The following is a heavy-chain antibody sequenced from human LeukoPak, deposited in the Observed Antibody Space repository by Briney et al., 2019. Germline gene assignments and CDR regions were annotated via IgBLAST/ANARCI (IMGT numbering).Heavy chain of an antibody. J-gene: IGHJ5*02. CDR2: IYYSGST. CDR3: ARRRPSVWGFDP. CDR1: GGSISSYY. V-gene: IGHV4-59*08. Sequence: PSETLSLTCTVSGGSISSYYWSWIRQPPGKGLEWIGYIYYSGSTNYNPSLKSRVTISVDTSENQFSLKLSSVTAADTAVYYCARRRPSVWGFDPWGQGTLVTVSS. D-gene: IGHD7-27*01.